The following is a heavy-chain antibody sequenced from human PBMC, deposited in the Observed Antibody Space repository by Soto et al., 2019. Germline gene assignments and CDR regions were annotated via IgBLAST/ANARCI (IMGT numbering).Heavy chain of an antibody. Sequence: GGSLRLSCAASGFTFSAYTMNWVRQTPGKGLEWVSSITSSSSYIYYADSVKGRFTISRDNAKNSLYLQMTSLRAEDTAVYYCARGVSYYGYWGQGTLVTVSS. CDR1: GFTFSAYT. V-gene: IGHV3-21*01. D-gene: IGHD4-4*01. CDR2: ITSSSSYI. CDR3: ARGVSYYGY. J-gene: IGHJ4*02.